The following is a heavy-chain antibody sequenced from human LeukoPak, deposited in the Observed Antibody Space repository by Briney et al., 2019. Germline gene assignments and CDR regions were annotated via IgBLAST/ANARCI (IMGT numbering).Heavy chain of an antibody. Sequence: SGGSLRLSCAASGCTFSSYWMHWVRQAPGKGLVWVSSISSDGKSTTYADSVRGRFTISRDTAKNTLYLQMNSLRAEDTAVYYCARGAARYYDYWGQGTLVTVSS. CDR1: GCTFSSYW. CDR3: ARGAARYYDY. CDR2: ISSDGKST. J-gene: IGHJ4*02. D-gene: IGHD6-6*01. V-gene: IGHV3-74*01.